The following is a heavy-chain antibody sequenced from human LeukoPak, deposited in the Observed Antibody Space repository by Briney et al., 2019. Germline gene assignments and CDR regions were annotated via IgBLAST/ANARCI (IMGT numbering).Heavy chain of an antibody. Sequence: SETLSLTCSVSGGSISGYIWSWVRQPPGKGREWIAYIYHTGGTNYNPSLKSRVTISVDTSKDQFSLRLTSVTAADTAVYHCVRLSVVSPHRYFDLWGRGTLVTVSS. V-gene: IGHV4-59*08. CDR1: GGSISGYI. J-gene: IGHJ2*01. D-gene: IGHD4-23*01. CDR3: VRLSVVSPHRYFDL. CDR2: IYHTGGT.